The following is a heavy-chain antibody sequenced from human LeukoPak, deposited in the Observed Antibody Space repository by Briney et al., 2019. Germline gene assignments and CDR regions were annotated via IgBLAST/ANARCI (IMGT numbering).Heavy chain of an antibody. D-gene: IGHD1-1*01. J-gene: IGHJ4*02. Sequence: PSETLSLTCTISGGSVSGYYWSWIRQSPGKGLEWIGYIYYSGSTNYNPSLKSRVTISVDTSKNQFSLKLSSVTAADTAVYYCARRTYNWNEYFFDHWGQGTLVTVSS. CDR1: GGSVSGYY. V-gene: IGHV4-59*08. CDR2: IYYSGST. CDR3: ARRTYNWNEYFFDH.